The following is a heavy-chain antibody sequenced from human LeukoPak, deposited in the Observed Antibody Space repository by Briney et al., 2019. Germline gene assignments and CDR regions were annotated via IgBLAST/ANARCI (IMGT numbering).Heavy chain of an antibody. D-gene: IGHD4-17*01. CDR2: IIPILGIA. V-gene: IGHV1-69*04. J-gene: IGHJ4*02. Sequence: GASVKVSCKASGGTFSSYAISWVRQAPGQGLEWMGRIIPILGIANYAQKFQGRVAITADKSTSTAYMELSSLRSEDTAVYYCARDRGLLRLRYEKNDYWGQGTLVTVSS. CDR1: GGTFSSYA. CDR3: ARDRGLLRLRYEKNDY.